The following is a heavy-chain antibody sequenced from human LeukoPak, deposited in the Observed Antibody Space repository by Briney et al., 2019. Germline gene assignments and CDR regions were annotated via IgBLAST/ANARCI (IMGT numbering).Heavy chain of an antibody. J-gene: IGHJ4*02. D-gene: IGHD1-26*01. CDR3: AKDRDSRELLFHFDY. CDR2: ISWNSGSI. Sequence: GGSLRLSCAASGFTFDDYAMHWVRQAPGKGLEWVSGISWNSGSIGYADSVKGRFTISRDNAKNSLYLQMNSLRAEDTALYYCAKDRDSRELLFHFDYWGQGTLVTVSS. V-gene: IGHV3-9*01. CDR1: GFTFDDYA.